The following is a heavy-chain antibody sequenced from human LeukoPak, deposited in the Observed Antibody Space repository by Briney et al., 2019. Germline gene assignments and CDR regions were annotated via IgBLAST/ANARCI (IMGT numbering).Heavy chain of an antibody. V-gene: IGHV4-38-2*02. CDR1: GYSVSSGYY. J-gene: IGHJ5*02. D-gene: IGHD3-9*01. CDR3: ARAGWTILTGWANWFDP. CDR2: IYHRGST. Sequence: SETLSLTCTVSGYSVSSGYYWGWIRQPPGKGLEWIGSIYHRGSTYYNPSLKSRVTISVDTSKNQFSLKLSSVTAADTAVYYCARAGWTILTGWANWFDPWGQGTLVTVSS.